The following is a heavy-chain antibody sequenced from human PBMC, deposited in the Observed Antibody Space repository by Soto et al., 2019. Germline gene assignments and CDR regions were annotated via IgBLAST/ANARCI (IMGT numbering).Heavy chain of an antibody. CDR3: ASRTTGTTFPFDY. CDR1: GGSISSSSYY. J-gene: IGHJ4*02. V-gene: IGHV4-39*01. CDR2: IYYSGST. Sequence: PSETLSLTCTVSGGSISSSSYYWGWIRQPPGKGLEWIGSIYYSGSTCYNPSLKSRVTISVDTSKNQFSLKLSSVTAADTAVYYCASRTTGTTFPFDYWGQGTLVTVSS. D-gene: IGHD1-1*01.